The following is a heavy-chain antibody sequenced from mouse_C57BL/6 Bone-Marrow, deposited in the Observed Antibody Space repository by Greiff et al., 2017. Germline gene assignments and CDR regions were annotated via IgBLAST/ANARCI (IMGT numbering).Heavy chain of an antibody. CDR3: ALLLWFDYAMDY. J-gene: IGHJ4*01. Sequence: VQLQQPGAELVKPGASVKMSCKASGYTFTSYWITWVKQRPGQGLAWIGDIYPGSGGTNYNEKFKSKATLTVDTSSSPAYLQLSNLTSAASAVYYCALLLWFDYAMDYWGQGTSVTVSS. D-gene: IGHD1-1*02. CDR1: GYTFTSYW. V-gene: IGHV1-55*01. CDR2: IYPGSGGT.